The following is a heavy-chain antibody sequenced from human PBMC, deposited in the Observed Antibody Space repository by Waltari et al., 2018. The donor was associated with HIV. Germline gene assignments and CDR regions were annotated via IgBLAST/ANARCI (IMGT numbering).Heavy chain of an antibody. Sequence: QVQLVESGGGVVQPGRSLRLSCAASGFTFSRYGMHWVRQAPGKGLEWVVFISYDGSNKYYADSVKGRFTISRDNSKNTLYLQMNSLRAEDTAVYYCAKDRHGVTIYGMDVWGQGTTVTVSS. CDR3: AKDRHGVTIYGMDV. V-gene: IGHV3-30*18. CDR1: GFTFSRYG. CDR2: ISYDGSNK. D-gene: IGHD4-17*01. J-gene: IGHJ6*02.